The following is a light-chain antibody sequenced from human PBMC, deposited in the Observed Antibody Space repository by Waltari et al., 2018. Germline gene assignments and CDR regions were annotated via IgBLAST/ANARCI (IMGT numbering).Light chain of an antibody. CDR2: DVN. Sequence: QSALTQPASVSGSPGQSITISCTGTNSDVGIYNYVSWYQLHPGKAPKLLISDVNRRPSGISDRCAGSKSGSTASLTISGLQAEDGAEYYCSSYTRSSTLVFGGGTKVTVL. V-gene: IGLV2-14*03. CDR1: NSDVGIYNY. J-gene: IGLJ2*01. CDR3: SSYTRSSTLV.